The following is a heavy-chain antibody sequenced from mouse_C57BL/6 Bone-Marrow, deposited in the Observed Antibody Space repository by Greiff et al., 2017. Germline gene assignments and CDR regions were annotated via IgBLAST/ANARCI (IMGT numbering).Heavy chain of an antibody. CDR1: GFTFSDYY. J-gene: IGHJ2*01. Sequence: DVMLVESGGGLVQPGGSLKLSCAASGFTFSDYYMYWVRQTPEKRLEWVAYISNGGGSTYYPDTVKGRFTISRDNAKNTLYLQMSRLKSEDTAMYYCARRGSSLDYWGQGTTLTVSS. V-gene: IGHV5-12*01. CDR2: ISNGGGST. D-gene: IGHD1-1*01. CDR3: ARRGSSLDY.